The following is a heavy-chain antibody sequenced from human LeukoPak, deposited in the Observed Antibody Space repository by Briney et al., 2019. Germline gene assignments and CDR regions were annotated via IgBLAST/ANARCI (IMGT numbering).Heavy chain of an antibody. D-gene: IGHD5-18*01. Sequence: SETLSLTCTVSGGSVSSGSYYWSWIRQPPGKGLEWIGRVYTSGDTNYTNYNPSLMSRLTMSVDTSKSQFSLKLTSVTAADTAVYFCARTKYSYDYLDYWGRGTLVTVSS. CDR1: GGSVSSGSYY. CDR3: ARTKYSYDYLDY. CDR2: VYTSGDTNYT. J-gene: IGHJ4*02. V-gene: IGHV4-61*01.